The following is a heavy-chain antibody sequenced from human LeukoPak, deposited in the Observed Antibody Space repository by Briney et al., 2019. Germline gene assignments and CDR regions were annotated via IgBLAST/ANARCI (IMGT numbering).Heavy chain of an antibody. CDR1: GITFNNYS. J-gene: IGHJ3*01. CDR2: ISGSSSDI. CDR3: AKEWSNWNAYDAFDA. V-gene: IGHV3-21*01. D-gene: IGHD1-1*01. Sequence: HGGVLRLSCAASGITFNNYSMNLVRQAPGEGLELVSSISGSSSDIYYADSMKGRFTISRDNAKNSLYLQMNRLRVEDTAVYYCAKEWSNWNAYDAFDAWGQGTMVTVSS.